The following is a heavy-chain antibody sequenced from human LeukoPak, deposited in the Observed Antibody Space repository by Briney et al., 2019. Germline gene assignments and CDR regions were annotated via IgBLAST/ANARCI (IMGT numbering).Heavy chain of an antibody. Sequence: SVKVSCKASGGTFSSYAISWVRQAPGQGLEWMGGIIPIFGTANYAQKFQGRVTITADESTSKAYMELSRLRSEDTAVYYCARDSGVLRFGELLRNWGQGTLVTVSS. CDR1: GGTFSSYA. J-gene: IGHJ4*02. V-gene: IGHV1-69*13. CDR3: ARDSGVLRFGELLRN. CDR2: IIPIFGTA. D-gene: IGHD3-10*01.